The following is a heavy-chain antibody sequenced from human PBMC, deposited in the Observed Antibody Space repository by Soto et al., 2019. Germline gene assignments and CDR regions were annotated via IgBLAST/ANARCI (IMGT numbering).Heavy chain of an antibody. J-gene: IGHJ5*02. Sequence: PGGSLRLSCAASGFTFSSYAMSWVLQAPGKGLEWVSAISGSGGSTYYADSVKGRFTISRDNSKNTLYLQMNSLRAEDTAVYYCAKCSRYQLHPPHWFDPWGQGTLVTVSS. V-gene: IGHV3-23*01. CDR2: ISGSGGST. CDR1: GFTFSSYA. D-gene: IGHD2-2*01. CDR3: AKCSRYQLHPPHWFDP.